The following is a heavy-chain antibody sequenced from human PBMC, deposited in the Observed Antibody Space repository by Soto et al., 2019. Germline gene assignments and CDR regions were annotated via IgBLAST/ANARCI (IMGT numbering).Heavy chain of an antibody. CDR2: ISYDGSNK. Sequence: QVQLVESGGGVVQPGRSLRLSCAASGFTFSSYGMHWVRQAPGKGLEWVAVISYDGSNKYYADSVKGRFTISRDNSKNTLYLQMNSLRAEDTAVYYCAKKMTLSWFDPWGQGTLVTVSS. J-gene: IGHJ5*02. CDR3: AKKMTLSWFDP. CDR1: GFTFSSYG. V-gene: IGHV3-30*18.